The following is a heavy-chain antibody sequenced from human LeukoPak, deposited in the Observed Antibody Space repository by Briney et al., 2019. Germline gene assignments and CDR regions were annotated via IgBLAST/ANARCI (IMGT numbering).Heavy chain of an antibody. Sequence: GGSLRLSCAASGFTFSSYSMNWVRQAPGKGLEWVSSISSSSSYIYYADSVKGRFTISRDNAKNSLYLQMNSLRTEDTAVYYCAREVIDGRASLPRPDYWGPGTLVTVSS. V-gene: IGHV3-21*04. CDR2: ISSSSSYI. D-gene: IGHD2-15*01. CDR1: GFTFSSYS. CDR3: AREVIDGRASLPRPDY. J-gene: IGHJ4*02.